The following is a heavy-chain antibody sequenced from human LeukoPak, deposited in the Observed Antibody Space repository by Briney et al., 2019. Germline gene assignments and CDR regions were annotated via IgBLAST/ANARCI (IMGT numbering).Heavy chain of an antibody. Sequence: ASVKVSCKASGYTFTGYYMHWARQAPGQGLEWMGWINPNSGGTNYAQKFQGRVTMTRDTSISTAYMELSRLRSDDTAVYYCVLTPGTLAFDIWGQGAMVTVSS. J-gene: IGHJ3*02. CDR1: GYTFTGYY. CDR3: VLTPGTLAFDI. D-gene: IGHD3-16*01. V-gene: IGHV1-2*02. CDR2: INPNSGGT.